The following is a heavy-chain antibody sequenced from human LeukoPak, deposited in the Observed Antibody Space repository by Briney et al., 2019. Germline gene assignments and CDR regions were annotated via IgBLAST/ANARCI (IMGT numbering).Heavy chain of an antibody. V-gene: IGHV1-69*05. J-gene: IGHJ6*03. CDR2: IIPIFGTA. D-gene: IGHD5-24*01. CDR3: ARALRDGYTLYYYYYMDV. CDR1: GGTFSSYA. Sequence: SVKVSCKASGGTFSSYAISWVRQAPGQGLEWMGGIIPIFGTANYAQRFQGRVTITTDESTSTAYMEVSSLRSEDTAMYYCARALRDGYTLYYYYYMDVWGKGTTVTVYS.